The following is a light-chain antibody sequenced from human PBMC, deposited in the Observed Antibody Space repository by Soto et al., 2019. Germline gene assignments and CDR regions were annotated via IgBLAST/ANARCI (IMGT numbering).Light chain of an antibody. CDR2: AAS. J-gene: IGKJ1*01. Sequence: DIQMTQSPSSLSASVGDRVTITCRASQGIRNYLAWYQQKPGKLPNLLIYAASTLQSGVPSRFSGSGSGTDFTLTISSLQPEDVATYYCQKYNSAPLTFGQGTKVEIK. CDR3: QKYNSAPLT. CDR1: QGIRNY. V-gene: IGKV1-27*01.